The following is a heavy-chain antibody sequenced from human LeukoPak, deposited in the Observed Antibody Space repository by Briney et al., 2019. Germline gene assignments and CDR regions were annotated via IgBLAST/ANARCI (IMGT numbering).Heavy chain of an antibody. CDR3: ARGHIVVVTAWFDP. CDR1: GYTFTSYG. Sequence: GASVRVSCKASGYTFTSYGISWVRQAPGQGLEWMGWISAYNGNTNYAQKLQGRVTMTTDTSTSTAYMELRSLRSDDTAVYYCARGHIVVVTAWFDPWGQGTLVTVSS. J-gene: IGHJ5*02. D-gene: IGHD2-21*02. CDR2: ISAYNGNT. V-gene: IGHV1-18*01.